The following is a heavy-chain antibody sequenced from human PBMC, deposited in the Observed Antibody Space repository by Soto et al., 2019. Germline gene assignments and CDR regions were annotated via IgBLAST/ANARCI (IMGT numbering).Heavy chain of an antibody. D-gene: IGHD1-26*01. J-gene: IGHJ4*02. CDR2: ISYDGSNK. V-gene: IGHV3-30-3*01. CDR1: GFTFSSYA. CDR3: ARDVLGATKGYFDY. Sequence: PVGSLRLSCAASGFTFSSYAMHWVRQAPGKGLEWVAVISYDGSNKYYADSVKGRFTISRDNSKNTLYLQMNSLRAEDTAVYYCARDVLGATKGYFDYWGQGTLVTVSS.